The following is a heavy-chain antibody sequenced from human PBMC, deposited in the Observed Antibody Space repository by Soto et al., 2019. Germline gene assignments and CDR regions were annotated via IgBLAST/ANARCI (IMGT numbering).Heavy chain of an antibody. V-gene: IGHV3-23*01. J-gene: IGHJ5*02. CDR1: GCTFSSYA. Sequence: GGSLRLCCAAAGCTFSSYAMSWVRQAPGKGVEGGSAISGSGGSTYDADCVEGRCTIPRDNSKNTMYLQMNSLRAEDTAVYYCPKDPNPFQLLWRPDWFDPWGQGT. D-gene: IGHD3-10*01. CDR2: ISGSGGST. CDR3: PKDPNPFQLLWRPDWFDP.